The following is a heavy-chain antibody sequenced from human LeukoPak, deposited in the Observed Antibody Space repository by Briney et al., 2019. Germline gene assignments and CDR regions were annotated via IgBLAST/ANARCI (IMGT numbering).Heavy chain of an antibody. V-gene: IGHV3-23*01. Sequence: GGSLRLSCAASGFTFSSYAMSWVRRAPGKGLEWVSGMSGSGSSTYYADSVKGRFTISRDNSKNTLYLQMNTLRAEDTAVYYCAKDREYSYVYDAFDIWGQGTLVTVSS. J-gene: IGHJ3*02. CDR3: AKDREYSYVYDAFDI. CDR1: GFTFSSYA. D-gene: IGHD3-16*01. CDR2: MSGSGSST.